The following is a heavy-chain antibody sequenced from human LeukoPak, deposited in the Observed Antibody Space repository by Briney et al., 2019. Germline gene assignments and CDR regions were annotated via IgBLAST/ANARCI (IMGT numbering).Heavy chain of an antibody. CDR1: GGSFSGYY. CDR2: INHSGST. V-gene: IGHV4-34*01. D-gene: IGHD3-10*01. J-gene: IGHJ4*02. CDR3: ATAYGYVDY. Sequence: PSEALSLTCAVYGGSFSGYYWSWIRQPPGKGLEWIGEINHSGSTNYNPSLKSRVTISVDTSKNQFSLKLSSVTAADTAVYYCATAYGYVDYWGQGTLVTVSS.